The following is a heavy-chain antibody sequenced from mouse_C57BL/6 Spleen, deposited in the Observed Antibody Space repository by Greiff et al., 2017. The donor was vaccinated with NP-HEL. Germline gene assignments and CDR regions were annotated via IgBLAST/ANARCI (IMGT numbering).Heavy chain of an antibody. CDR2: IDPENGDT. CDR1: GFNIKDDY. J-gene: IGHJ1*03. CDR3: TITTVVARYFDV. V-gene: IGHV14-4*01. Sequence: EVKLMESGAELVRPGASVKLSCTASGFNIKDDYVHWVKHRPEQGLEWIGWIDPENGDTEYASKFQGKATITADTSSNTAYLQLSSLTSEDTAVDYCTITTVVARYFDVWGTGTTVTVSS. D-gene: IGHD1-1*01.